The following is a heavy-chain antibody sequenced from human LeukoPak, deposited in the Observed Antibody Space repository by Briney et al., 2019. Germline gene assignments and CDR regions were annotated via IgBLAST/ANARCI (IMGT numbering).Heavy chain of an antibody. D-gene: IGHD1-26*01. J-gene: IGHJ4*02. CDR1: TFXXXG. CDR2: ISYDGSNK. CDR3: AKVLMGATENDY. Sequence: TFXXXGMHWXXXXPGKGLEGVAVISYDGSNKYYADSVKGRFTISRDNSKNTLYLQMNSLRAEDTAVYYCAKVLMGATENDYWGQGTLVTVSS. V-gene: IGHV3-30*18.